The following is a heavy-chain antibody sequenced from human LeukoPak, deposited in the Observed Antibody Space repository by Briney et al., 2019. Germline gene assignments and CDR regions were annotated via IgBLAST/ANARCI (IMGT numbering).Heavy chain of an antibody. CDR2: INPNSGGT. Sequence: GASVKVSCKASGYTFTGYYMHWARQAPGQGLEWMGWINPNSGGTNYAQKFQGRVTMTRDTSISTAYMELSRLRSDDTAVYYCARSENGDYAPSFDYWGQGTLVTVFS. D-gene: IGHD4-17*01. J-gene: IGHJ4*02. V-gene: IGHV1-2*02. CDR3: ARSENGDYAPSFDY. CDR1: GYTFTGYY.